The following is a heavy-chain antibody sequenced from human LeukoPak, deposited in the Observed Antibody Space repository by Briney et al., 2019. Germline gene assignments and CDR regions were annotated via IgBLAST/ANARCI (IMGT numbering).Heavy chain of an antibody. D-gene: IGHD6-19*01. J-gene: IGHJ4*02. Sequence: GGSLRLSCAASGFTFDDYAMHWVRQAPGRGLEWVSGISWNSGSIGYADSVKGQFTISRDNAKNSLYLQMNSLRAEDTALYYCAKDLRRQWLGGFCSTWGQGTLVTVSS. CDR3: AKDLRRQWLGGFCST. CDR2: ISWNSGSI. CDR1: GFTFDDYA. V-gene: IGHV3-9*01.